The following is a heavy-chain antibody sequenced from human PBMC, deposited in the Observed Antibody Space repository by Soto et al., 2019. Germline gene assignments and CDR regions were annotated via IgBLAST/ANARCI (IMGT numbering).Heavy chain of an antibody. D-gene: IGHD5-18*01. CDR3: AIGYSYGYYFDY. Sequence: ASVKVSCKASGYTFTSYSISWVRQAPGQGLEWMGWISAYNGNTNYAQKLQGRVTMTTDTSTSTAYMELRSLRSDDTAVYYCAIGYSYGYYFDYWGQGTLVTVSS. CDR2: ISAYNGNT. CDR1: GYTFTSYS. V-gene: IGHV1-18*01. J-gene: IGHJ4*02.